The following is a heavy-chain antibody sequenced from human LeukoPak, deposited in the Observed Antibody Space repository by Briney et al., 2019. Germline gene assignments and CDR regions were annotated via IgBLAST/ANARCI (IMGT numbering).Heavy chain of an antibody. CDR3: AKDIVVVVAATRWFDP. V-gene: IGHV3-23*01. D-gene: IGHD2-15*01. Sequence: QPGGSLRLSCAASGFTFSSYAMSWVRQAPGKGLEWVSAISGSGGSTYYADSVKGRFTISRDNSKNTLYLQMNSLRAEDTAIYYCAKDIVVVVAATRWFDPWGQGTLVTVSS. CDR1: GFTFSSYA. CDR2: ISGSGGST. J-gene: IGHJ5*02.